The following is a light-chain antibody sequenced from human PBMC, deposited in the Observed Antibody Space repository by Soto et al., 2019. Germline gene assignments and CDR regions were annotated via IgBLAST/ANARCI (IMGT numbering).Light chain of an antibody. CDR1: SSDVAAYNF. V-gene: IGLV2-14*01. CDR2: DVS. J-gene: IGLJ1*01. Sequence: QSALTQPASVSGSPGQSVAISCTGTSSDVAAYNFVSWYQQHPGKAPKLMVFDVSNRPSGVSDRFSGSKSGNTASLTISGLQAEDVADYYCSSYTSGGNYVFGTGTKLTVL. CDR3: SSYTSGGNYV.